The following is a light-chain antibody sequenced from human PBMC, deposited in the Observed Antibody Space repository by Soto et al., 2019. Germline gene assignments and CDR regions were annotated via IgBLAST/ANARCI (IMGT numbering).Light chain of an antibody. CDR3: HKYNSALLT. Sequence: DIQMTQSPSSLSASVGDRVTITCRAIQGSYNYLAWYQQKPGKAPKLLIYAASTLEAGVPSRFSGSGSGTDFTLTISSLQPEDVATYYCHKYNSALLTFGHGTRLAIK. CDR1: QGSYNY. CDR2: AAS. J-gene: IGKJ5*01. V-gene: IGKV1-27*01.